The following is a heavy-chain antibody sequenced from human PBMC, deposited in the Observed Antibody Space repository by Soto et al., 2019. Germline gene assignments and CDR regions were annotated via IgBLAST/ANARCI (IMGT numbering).Heavy chain of an antibody. CDR2: ISSSSSYI. Sequence: GGSLRLSCAASEFTFSSYSMNWVRQAPGKGLEWVSSISSSSSYIYYADSVKGRFTISRDNAKNSLYLQMNSLRAEDTAVYYCARDTAYCGGDCYSRGYYYYYMDVWGKGTTVTVSS. V-gene: IGHV3-21*01. J-gene: IGHJ6*03. CDR3: ARDTAYCGGDCYSRGYYYYYMDV. CDR1: EFTFSSYS. D-gene: IGHD2-21*01.